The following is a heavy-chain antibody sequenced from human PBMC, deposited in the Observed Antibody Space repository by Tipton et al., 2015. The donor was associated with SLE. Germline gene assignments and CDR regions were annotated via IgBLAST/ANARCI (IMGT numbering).Heavy chain of an antibody. D-gene: IGHD3-22*01. J-gene: IGHJ4*02. Sequence: QSGAEVKKPGSSVKVSCKASGGTFSSYAISWVRQAPGQGLEWMGGIIPIFGTANYAQKFQGRVTITTDESTSTAYMELSSLRSEDAAVYYCARARFSGYPAYYFDYWGQGTLVTVSS. V-gene: IGHV1-69*05. CDR1: GGTFSSYA. CDR2: IIPIFGTA. CDR3: ARARFSGYPAYYFDY.